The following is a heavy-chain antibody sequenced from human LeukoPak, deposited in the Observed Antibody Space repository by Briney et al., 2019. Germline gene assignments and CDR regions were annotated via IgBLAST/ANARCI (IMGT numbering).Heavy chain of an antibody. D-gene: IGHD6-13*01. Sequence: PSETLSLTCTVSGYSISSGYYWGWIRQPPGKGLEWIGSIYHSGSTYYNPSLKSRVTISVDTSKNQFSLKLSSVTAADTAVYYCARRPYSSSRYYFDYWGQGTLVTVSS. V-gene: IGHV4-38-2*02. J-gene: IGHJ4*02. CDR2: IYHSGST. CDR1: GYSISSGYY. CDR3: ARRPYSSSRYYFDY.